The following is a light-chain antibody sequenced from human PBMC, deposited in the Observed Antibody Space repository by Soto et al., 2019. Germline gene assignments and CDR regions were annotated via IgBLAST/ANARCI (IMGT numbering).Light chain of an antibody. CDR2: EGS. Sequence: QSALTQPASVSGSPGQSITISCIGSNSDIGNYNLVSWYQHRPDKAPKLIIYEGSKRPSGVSNRFSGSNSGNTASLTISGLQAEDEADYYCCSFAGSVVFGGGTQLTVL. CDR1: NSDIGNYNL. J-gene: IGLJ2*01. V-gene: IGLV2-23*01. CDR3: CSFAGSVV.